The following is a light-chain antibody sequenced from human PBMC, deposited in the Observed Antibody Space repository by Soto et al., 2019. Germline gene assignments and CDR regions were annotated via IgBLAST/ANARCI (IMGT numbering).Light chain of an antibody. CDR2: EVS. CDR3: SSFERSGTRV. V-gene: IGLV2-14*01. CDR1: NSDVGGYSY. J-gene: IGLJ3*02. Sequence: QSVLTQPASVSGSPGQSIAISCTGSNSDVGGYSYVSGYQQFPGKAPQLLLYEVSVRPSGVSNRFSGSKSGNTASLTISGLQAEDEAVYYCSSFERSGTRVICGGTKLTVL.